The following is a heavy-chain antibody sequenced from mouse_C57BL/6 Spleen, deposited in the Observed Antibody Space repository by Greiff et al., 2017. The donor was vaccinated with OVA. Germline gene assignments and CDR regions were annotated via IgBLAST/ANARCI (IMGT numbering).Heavy chain of an antibody. CDR2: IDPSDSYT. Sequence: VQLQQPGAELVRPGTSVKLSCKASGYTFTSYWMHWVKQRPGQGLEWIGVIDPSDSYTNYNQKFKGKATLTVDTSSSTAYMQLSSLTSEDSAVYYCARDGYSLGWYFDVWGTGTTVTVSS. V-gene: IGHV1-59*01. CDR3: ARDGYSLGWYFDV. CDR1: GYTFTSYW. D-gene: IGHD2-3*01. J-gene: IGHJ1*03.